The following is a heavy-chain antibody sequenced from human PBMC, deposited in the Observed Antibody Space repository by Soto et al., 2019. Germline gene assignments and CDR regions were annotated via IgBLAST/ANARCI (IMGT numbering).Heavy chain of an antibody. CDR2: IYYSGST. Sequence: SETLSLTCTVSGGSISSGDYYWSWIRQPPGKGLEWIGYIYYSGSTYYNPSLKSRVTISVDTSKNQFSLKLSSVTAADTAVYYCARVEGMVSRYSNYRSYYYGMDVWGQGTTVTVSS. CDR3: ARVEGMVSRYSNYRSYYYGMDV. J-gene: IGHJ6*02. D-gene: IGHD4-4*01. V-gene: IGHV4-30-4*01. CDR1: GGSISSGDYY.